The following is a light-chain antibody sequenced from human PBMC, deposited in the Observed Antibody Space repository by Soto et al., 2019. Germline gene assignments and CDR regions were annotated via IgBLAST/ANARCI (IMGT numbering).Light chain of an antibody. CDR2: GAS. CDR3: QQYNNWPPLT. J-gene: IGKJ4*01. CDR1: QSVSSN. Sequence: VMTQSPATLSVSPGERATLSCRASQSVSSNLAWYQQKPGQAPRLLIYGASTRATGIPARFSGSGSGTEFTLTISSLQSEDFAVYYCQQYNNWPPLTFGGGTKVDIK. V-gene: IGKV3D-15*01.